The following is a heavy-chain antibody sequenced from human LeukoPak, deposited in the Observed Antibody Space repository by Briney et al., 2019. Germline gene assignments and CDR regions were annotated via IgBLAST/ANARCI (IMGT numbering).Heavy chain of an antibody. Sequence: PAGSLRLSCAASGFTFSSYGMHWVRQAPGKGLEWVAVIWYDGSNKYYADSVKGRFTISRDNSKNTLYLQMNSLRAEDTAVYYCAKAAQDYYYYYMDVWGKGTTVTVSS. CDR3: AKAAQDYYYYYMDV. CDR2: IWYDGSNK. D-gene: IGHD2-15*01. CDR1: GFTFSSYG. V-gene: IGHV3-33*06. J-gene: IGHJ6*03.